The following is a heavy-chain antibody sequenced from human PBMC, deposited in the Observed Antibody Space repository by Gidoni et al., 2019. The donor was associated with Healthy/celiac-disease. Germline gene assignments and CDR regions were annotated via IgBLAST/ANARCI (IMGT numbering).Heavy chain of an antibody. V-gene: IGHV2-26*01. Sequence: QVTLKESGPVLVKPTETLTLTCTVSGFSLSNARMGVSWIRQPPGKALEWLAHIFSNDEKAYSTSLKSRLTISKDTSKSQVVLTMTNMDPVDTATYYCARIRRFLEWTSGYYYGMDVWGQGTTVTVSS. CDR2: IFSNDEK. CDR1: GFSLSNARMG. CDR3: ARIRRFLEWTSGYYYGMDV. J-gene: IGHJ6*02. D-gene: IGHD3-3*01.